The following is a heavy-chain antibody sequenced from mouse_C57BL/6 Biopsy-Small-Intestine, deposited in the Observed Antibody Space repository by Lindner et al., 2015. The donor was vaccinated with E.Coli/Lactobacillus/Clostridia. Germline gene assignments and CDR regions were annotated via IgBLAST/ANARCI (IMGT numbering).Heavy chain of an antibody. V-gene: IGHV1-7*01. D-gene: IGHD1-1*01. J-gene: IGHJ2*01. CDR1: GYTFTSYW. CDR2: INPSGGDS. Sequence: VQLQESGAELAKPGASVKPSCKASGYTFTSYWMHWVKQRPGQGLEWIGYINPSGGDSKYNQKFKDKATLTADKSSSTAYMQLSSLTYEDSAVYYCARSGNYYGSSLDYWGQGTALTVSS. CDR3: ARSGNYYGSSLDY.